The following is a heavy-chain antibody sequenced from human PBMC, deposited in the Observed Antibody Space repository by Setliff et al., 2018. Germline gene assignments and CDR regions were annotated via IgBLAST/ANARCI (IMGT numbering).Heavy chain of an antibody. CDR1: GGSISSDY. V-gene: IGHV4-4*08. CDR2: IYSSGST. J-gene: IGHJ4*01. CDR3: ARAPNDLGVDWLFNNYFDY. D-gene: IGHD3-9*01. Sequence: SETLSLTCTVSGGSISSDYWSWIRQPPGKGLEWIGYIYSSGSTKYNPSLKSRVTISVDTSKNHFSLKLRSVTAADTAVYYCARAPNDLGVDWLFNNYFDYWGHGTLVTVSS.